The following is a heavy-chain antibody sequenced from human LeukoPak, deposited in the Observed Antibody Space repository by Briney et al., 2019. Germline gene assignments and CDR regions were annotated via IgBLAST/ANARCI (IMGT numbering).Heavy chain of an antibody. CDR2: ISSDGSNK. D-gene: IGHD3-22*01. CDR3: ARGLYYYDTSGYLYY. CDR1: GFTFSSYT. J-gene: IGHJ4*02. Sequence: GGSLRLSCAASGFTFSSYTMHWVRQAPGKGLEWLAVISSDGSNKYYADSVKGRFTISRDNSKNTLYLQMNSLRAEDTAVYYCARGLYYYDTSGYLYYWGQGTLVTVSS. V-gene: IGHV3-30-3*01.